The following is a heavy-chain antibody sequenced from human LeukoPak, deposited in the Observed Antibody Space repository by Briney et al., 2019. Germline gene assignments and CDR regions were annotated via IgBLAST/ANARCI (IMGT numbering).Heavy chain of an antibody. CDR1: GFTFSSYA. CDR3: VRGGESTWS. D-gene: IGHD2-15*01. J-gene: IGHJ5*02. V-gene: IGHV3-30-3*01. CDR2: ISYDGSNK. Sequence: GGSLRLSCAASGFTFSSYAMHWVRQAPGKGLEWVAVISYDGSNKYYADSVKGRFTISRDDAKNTLYLQMNSLRAEDTAVYYCVRGGESTWSWGQGTLVTVSS.